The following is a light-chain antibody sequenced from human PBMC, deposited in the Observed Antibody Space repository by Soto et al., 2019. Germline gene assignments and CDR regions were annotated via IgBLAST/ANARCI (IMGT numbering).Light chain of an antibody. V-gene: IGLV1-51*01. CDR3: GTWDTRLSVVV. J-gene: IGLJ2*01. Sequence: QSVLTQPPSVSAAPGQKVTISCSGSGSNIGKNDVSWYLQLPVAAPKLLIYDTNKRPSGIPDRFSGSKSGTSATLGITGLQTGDDADYFCGTWDTRLSVVVFGGGTKLTVL. CDR1: GSNIGKND. CDR2: DTN.